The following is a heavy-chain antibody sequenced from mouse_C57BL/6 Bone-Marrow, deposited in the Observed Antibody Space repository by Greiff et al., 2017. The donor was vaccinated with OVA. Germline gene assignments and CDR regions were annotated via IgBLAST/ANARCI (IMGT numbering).Heavy chain of an antibody. CDR1: GYTFPSYW. Sequence: QVQLQQPGAELVRPGTSVKLSCKASGYTFPSYWMHWVKQRPGQGLEWIGVIDPSDSYTNYNQKFKGKATLTVDTSSSTAYMQLSSLTSEDSAVYYCARSSMVKGFAYWGQGTLVTVSA. CDR2: IDPSDSYT. CDR3: ARSSMVKGFAY. D-gene: IGHD2-2*01. J-gene: IGHJ3*01. V-gene: IGHV1-59*01.